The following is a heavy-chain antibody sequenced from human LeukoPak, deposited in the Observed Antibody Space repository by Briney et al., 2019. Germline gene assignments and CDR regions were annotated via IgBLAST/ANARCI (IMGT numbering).Heavy chain of an antibody. CDR1: GFTFSSYS. V-gene: IGHV3-48*01. J-gene: IGHJ4*02. D-gene: IGHD5-12*01. CDR3: AKDQDSGYDFDY. Sequence: GGSLRLSCAASGFTFSSYSFNWVRQAPGKGLEWVSYISDSSNTTYYADSVKGRFTISRDNSKNTLYLQMNSLRAEDTAVYYCAKDQDSGYDFDYWGQGTLVTVSS. CDR2: ISDSSNTT.